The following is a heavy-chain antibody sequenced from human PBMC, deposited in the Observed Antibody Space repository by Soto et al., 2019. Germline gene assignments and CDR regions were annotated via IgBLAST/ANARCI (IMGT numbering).Heavy chain of an antibody. CDR3: VRGGLRWSFAF. CDR2: IHRSGST. CDR1: RGSMNSGHW. J-gene: IGHJ2*01. V-gene: IGHV4-4*02. D-gene: IGHD1-26*01. Sequence: QVQLQESGPGLVKPSGTLSLTCDVSRGSMNSGHWWSWVRQPPGKGLEWGGHIHRSGSTNYNPSLRSRVDISLAESKDQVSLKLSSVAAADTSLYYCVRGGLRWSFAFWGRGTLVTVSS.